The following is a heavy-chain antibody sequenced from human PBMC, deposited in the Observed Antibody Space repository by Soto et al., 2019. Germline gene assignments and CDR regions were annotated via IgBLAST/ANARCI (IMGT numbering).Heavy chain of an antibody. Sequence: QVQLVQSGAEVKKPGSSVKVSCKASGGTFSSYAISWVRQAPGQGLEWMGGIIPIFGTANYAQKFQGRVTITADESTSTAYMELSSLRSEDTAVYYCAGYTAGYSSIWPDQTMGMDVWGQGTTVTVSS. D-gene: IGHD6-13*01. J-gene: IGHJ6*02. V-gene: IGHV1-69*01. CDR2: IIPIFGTA. CDR3: AGYTAGYSSIWPDQTMGMDV. CDR1: GGTFSSYA.